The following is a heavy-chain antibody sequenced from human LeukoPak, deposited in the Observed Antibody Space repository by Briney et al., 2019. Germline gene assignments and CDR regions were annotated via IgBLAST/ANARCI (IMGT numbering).Heavy chain of an antibody. CDR1: GGSFSGYY. J-gene: IGHJ4*02. V-gene: IGHV4-34*01. Sequence: SETLSLTCAVYGGSFSGYYWSWIRQPPGKGLEWIGEINHSGSTNYNPSLKSRVTISVDTSKNQFSLKLSSVTAADTAVYYCARSLWLPPIDYWGQGTLVTVSS. CDR3: ARSLWLPPIDY. CDR2: INHSGST. D-gene: IGHD3-10*01.